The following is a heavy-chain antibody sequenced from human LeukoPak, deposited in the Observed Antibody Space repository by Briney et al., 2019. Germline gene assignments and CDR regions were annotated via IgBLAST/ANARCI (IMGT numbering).Heavy chain of an antibody. CDR2: IRSDGSNK. D-gene: IGHD3-22*01. CDR3: ASKVVDNCDY. CDR1: GFTFSTYA. J-gene: IGHJ4*02. V-gene: IGHV3-30*02. Sequence: GGSLRLSCATSGFTFSTYAMHWVRQAPGKGLEWVAFIRSDGSNKYYEDSVKGRFTISRDNSKNTLYLQMNSLRAEVTAIYYCASKVVDNCDYWGQGTLVTVSS.